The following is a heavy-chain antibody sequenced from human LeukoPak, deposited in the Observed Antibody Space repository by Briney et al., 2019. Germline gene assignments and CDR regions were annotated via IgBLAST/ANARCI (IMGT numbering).Heavy chain of an antibody. CDR3: ARDPIARGNIGNGMDV. CDR1: GFTFSDYY. J-gene: IGHJ6*04. CDR2: ISHSGSTI. D-gene: IGHD2/OR15-2a*01. Sequence: GGSLRLSCAASGFTFSDYYLSWIRQAPGKGLEWVSYISHSGSTIYYADSVKGRFSVSRDNAKNSLYLQMNSLRAEDTAVYYCARDPIARGNIGNGMDVWGNGTTVTVSS. V-gene: IGHV3-11*01.